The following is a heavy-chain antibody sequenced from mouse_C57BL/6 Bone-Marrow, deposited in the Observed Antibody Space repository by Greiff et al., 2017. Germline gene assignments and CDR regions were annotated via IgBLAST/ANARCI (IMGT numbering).Heavy chain of an antibody. CDR2: IDPSDSET. Sequence: QVHVKQPGAELVRPGSSVKLSCKASGYTFTSYWMHWVKQRPIQGLEWIGNIDPSDSETHYNQKFKDKATLTVDKSSSTAYMQLSSLTSEDSAVYYCARREDYGSSFAYWGQGTLVTVSA. D-gene: IGHD1-1*01. J-gene: IGHJ3*01. CDR3: ARREDYGSSFAY. V-gene: IGHV1-52*01. CDR1: GYTFTSYW.